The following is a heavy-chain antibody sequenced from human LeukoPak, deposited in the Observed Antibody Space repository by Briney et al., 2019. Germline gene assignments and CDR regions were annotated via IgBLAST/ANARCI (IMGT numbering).Heavy chain of an antibody. V-gene: IGHV3-23*01. CDR2: ISGSGGST. D-gene: IGHD3-3*01. CDR1: GFTFSSYA. J-gene: IGHJ4*02. CDR3: AKGDQGPVAYYDFWSGYSTGGIDY. Sequence: GGSLRLSCAASGFTFSSYAISWVRQAPGKGLEWVSAISGSGGSTYYAYSVKGSVTISRDNFKNTLYLQMNSLRAEDTAVYYCAKGDQGPVAYYDFWSGYSTGGIDYWGQGTLVTVSS.